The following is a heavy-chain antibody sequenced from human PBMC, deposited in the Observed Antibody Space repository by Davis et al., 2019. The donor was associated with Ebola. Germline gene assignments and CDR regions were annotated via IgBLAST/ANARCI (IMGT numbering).Heavy chain of an antibody. V-gene: IGHV3-11*01. CDR3: VRDLGIGGAFDV. CDR1: GLTSSGHY. D-gene: IGHD3-10*01. J-gene: IGHJ3*01. CDR2: ISDSGDAE. Sequence: PGGSLRLSCVASGLTSSGHYVSWIRQAPGGGLEWISYISDSGDAEFYGDSVKGRFTISRDNAKNSLYLQMNSLRGADTGLYYCVRDLGIGGAFDVWGQGTMVTVSS.